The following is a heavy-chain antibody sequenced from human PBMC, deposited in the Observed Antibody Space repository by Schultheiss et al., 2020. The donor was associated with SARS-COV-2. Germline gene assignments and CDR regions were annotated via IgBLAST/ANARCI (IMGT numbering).Heavy chain of an antibody. CDR1: GYTFTGYY. J-gene: IGHJ4*02. Sequence: ASVKVSCKASGYTFTGYYMHWVRQAPGQGLEWMGWINPNSGGTNYAQKLQGRVTMTTDTSTSTAYMELSSLRSEDTAVYYCTHYGGNSEGLDYWGQGTLVTVSS. CDR3: THYGGNSEGLDY. D-gene: IGHD4-23*01. V-gene: IGHV1-2*02. CDR2: INPNSGGT.